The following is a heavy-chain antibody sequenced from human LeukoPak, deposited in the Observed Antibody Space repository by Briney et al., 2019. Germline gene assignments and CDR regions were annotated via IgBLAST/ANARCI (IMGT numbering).Heavy chain of an antibody. Sequence: GGSLRLSCAASGFTFNNYAMSWVRQAPGKGLEWVSTISGSGSNTYYADSAKGRFTISRDNSKNTLYLQMNSLRAEDTAVYYCAKSVRGYTYYFDCWGQGTLVTVSS. CDR2: ISGSGSNT. CDR3: AKSVRGYTYYFDC. V-gene: IGHV3-23*01. CDR1: GFTFNNYA. J-gene: IGHJ4*02. D-gene: IGHD5-12*01.